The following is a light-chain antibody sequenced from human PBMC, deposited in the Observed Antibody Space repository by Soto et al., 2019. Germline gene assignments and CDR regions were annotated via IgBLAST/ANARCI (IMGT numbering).Light chain of an antibody. CDR3: QQYNIYWT. CDR2: DAS. V-gene: IGKV1-5*01. CDR1: QSISTW. Sequence: DIQMTQSPSTLSASVGDRVTITCRASQSISTWLAWYQQKPGKVPKVLIYDASNLQSGVPSRFSGSGSGTDFTLTISSLQPDDFATYYCQQYNIYWTFGQGTKVEIK. J-gene: IGKJ1*01.